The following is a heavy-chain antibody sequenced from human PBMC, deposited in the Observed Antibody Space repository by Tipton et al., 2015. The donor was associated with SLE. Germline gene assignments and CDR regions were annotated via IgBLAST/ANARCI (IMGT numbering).Heavy chain of an antibody. D-gene: IGHD1-26*01. CDR3: ARADSGTFDDYFDR. V-gene: IGHV3-20*01. J-gene: IGHJ4*02. Sequence: GSLRLSCEASGFTFDDHGMAWVRQAPGKGLEWVSSINWSGDTIVYADSAKGRFAISRDNARKSLYLQMNSLRAEDTALYHCARADSGTFDDYFDRWGQGTLVTVSS. CDR2: INWSGDTI. CDR1: GFTFDDHG.